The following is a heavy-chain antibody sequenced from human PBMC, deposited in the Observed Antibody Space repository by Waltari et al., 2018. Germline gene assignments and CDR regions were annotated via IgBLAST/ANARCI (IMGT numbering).Heavy chain of an antibody. CDR2: IGTQGSRT. J-gene: IGHJ4*02. Sequence: EVQLVESGGGLIQPGGSLRLSCAASGFTFSTYWMHWVRQVPGKGLVWVVRIGTQGSRTDYSESVKGPITISRDNAKNTLYLQMNSLRVEDTALYYCARDLGGSGSDWGQGTLVTVSS. D-gene: IGHD1-26*01. CDR3: ARDLGGSGSD. CDR1: GFTFSTYW. V-gene: IGHV3-74*01.